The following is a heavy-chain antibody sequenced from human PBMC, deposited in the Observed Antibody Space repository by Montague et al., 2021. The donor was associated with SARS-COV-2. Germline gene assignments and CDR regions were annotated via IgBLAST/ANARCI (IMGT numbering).Heavy chain of an antibody. Sequence: PALVKPTKTLTLTCTFSGFSLSTSKVGVGWIRQPPGKALEWLALIYWYDDKRYSPSLKSRLTITKDTSKNQVVLTMTNMGPVDTATYYCAHSPSYYDLLTGYYNGPFDYWGQGTLVTVSS. V-gene: IGHV2-5*01. CDR3: AHSPSYYDLLTGYYNGPFDY. CDR2: IYWYDDK. J-gene: IGHJ4*02. D-gene: IGHD3-9*01. CDR1: GFSLSTSKVG.